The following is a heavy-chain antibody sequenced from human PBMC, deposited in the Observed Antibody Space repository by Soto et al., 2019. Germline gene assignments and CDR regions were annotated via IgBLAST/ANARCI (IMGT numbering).Heavy chain of an antibody. CDR3: ARVRIAVAEVFDY. Sequence: GGSLRLSCAASGFSFSSYWMHWVRQAPGKGLMWLSRINNEGSDTYYADSVKGRFIISRDNAKNSLYLQMNSLRAEDTVVYYCARVRIAVAEVFDYWGQGTLVTVSS. D-gene: IGHD6-19*01. V-gene: IGHV3-74*01. CDR2: INNEGSDT. CDR1: GFSFSSYW. J-gene: IGHJ4*02.